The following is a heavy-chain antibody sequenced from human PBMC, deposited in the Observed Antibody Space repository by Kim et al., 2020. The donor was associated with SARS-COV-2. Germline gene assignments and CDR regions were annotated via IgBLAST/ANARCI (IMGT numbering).Heavy chain of an antibody. CDR3: AKYASGSGRWFDP. Sequence: VKGRFTDTREKSKNTLYLRMNSLRAEDTAVYYCAKYASGSGRWFDPWGQGALVTVSS. D-gene: IGHD3-10*01. J-gene: IGHJ5*02. V-gene: IGHV3-23*01.